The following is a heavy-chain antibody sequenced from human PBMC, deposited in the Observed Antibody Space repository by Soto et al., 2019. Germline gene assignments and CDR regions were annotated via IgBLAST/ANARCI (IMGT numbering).Heavy chain of an antibody. CDR3: ARELYYYEGSGYIPLEN. V-gene: IGHV3-30*03. CDR1: RFTFSNYG. Sequence: ESGGGVVQPGKSLRLSCAASRFTFSNYGMHWVRQAPGKGLEWVALISDDGTKKYYADSVKGRFTIARDNSKKPLYMQMNGVRAEDTAVYFCARELYYYEGSGYIPLENWGQETLVTDSS. D-gene: IGHD3-22*01. CDR2: ISDDGTKK. J-gene: IGHJ4*02.